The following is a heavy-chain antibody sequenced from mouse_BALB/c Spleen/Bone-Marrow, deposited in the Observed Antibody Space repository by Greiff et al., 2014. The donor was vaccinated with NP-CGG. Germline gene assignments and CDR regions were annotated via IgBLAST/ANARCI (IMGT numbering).Heavy chain of an antibody. CDR2: ISDGGSYT. CDR1: GFTFSDYY. V-gene: IGHV5-4*02. Sequence: EVKLVESGGGLVKPGGSLKLSCAASGFTFSDYYMYWVRQTPEKRLEWVATISDGGSYTYYPDSVKGRSTISRDNAKNNLYLQLSSLKSEDTAMYYCARGPHDDDMDYWGQGTSVTVSS. D-gene: IGHD2-3*01. CDR3: ARGPHDDDMDY. J-gene: IGHJ4*01.